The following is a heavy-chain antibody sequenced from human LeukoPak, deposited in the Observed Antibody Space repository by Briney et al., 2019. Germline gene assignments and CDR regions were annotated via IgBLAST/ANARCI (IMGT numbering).Heavy chain of an antibody. CDR2: ISSSSSYI. CDR1: AFIFSGHW. V-gene: IGHV3-21*01. Sequence: GGSLRLSCEGSAFIFSGHWMNWVRQAPGKGLEWVSSISSSSSYIYYADSVKGRFTISRDNAKNSLYLQMNSLRAEDTAVYYCARESYGMDVWGQGTTVTVSS. J-gene: IGHJ6*02. CDR3: ARESYGMDV.